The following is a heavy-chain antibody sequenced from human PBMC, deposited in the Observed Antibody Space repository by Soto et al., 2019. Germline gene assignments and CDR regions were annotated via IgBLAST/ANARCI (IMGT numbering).Heavy chain of an antibody. D-gene: IGHD2-15*01. CDR2: IYYSGST. J-gene: IGHJ3*02. CDR1: GASISSYY. CDR3: GRAGVVAATHDAFDI. V-gene: IGHV4-59*01. Sequence: SETLSVTCTVSGASISSYYWSWIRQPPGKGLEWIGYIYYSGSTNYNPSLKSRVTISVDTSKNQFSLKLSSATAADTAVYYCGRAGVVAATHDAFDIWGQGTMVTVSS.